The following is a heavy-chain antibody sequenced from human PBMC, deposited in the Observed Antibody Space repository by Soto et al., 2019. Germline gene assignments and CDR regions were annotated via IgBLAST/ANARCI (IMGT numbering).Heavy chain of an antibody. CDR3: VRENSGWSRAQGY. J-gene: IGHJ4*02. CDR1: GFTVSSDH. D-gene: IGHD6-19*01. V-gene: IGHV3-66*01. Sequence: EMPLVESGGGLAQPGGSLRLSCAASGFTVSSDHMSWVRQVPGKGLEWVSVIYVGGDTFYADSVKGRFTISRDNSKNTRYLQMDGLRAEDTAIYYCVRENSGWSRAQGYWGQGTLVTVSS. CDR2: IYVGGDT.